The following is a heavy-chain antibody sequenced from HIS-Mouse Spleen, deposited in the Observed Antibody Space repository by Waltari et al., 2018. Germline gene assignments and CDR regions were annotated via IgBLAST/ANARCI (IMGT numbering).Heavy chain of an antibody. CDR2: SNPNSGGT. CDR1: GYTFTGYY. D-gene: IGHD3-22*01. J-gene: IGHJ3*02. Sequence: QVQLVQSGAEVKKPGASVKVSCKASGYTFTGYYMHWVRQAPGQGLEWLGWSNPNSGGTNDAQKFQGRVTMTRDTSISTAYMELSRLRSDDTAVYYCARPNYYDSSGYYSQDAFDIWGQGTMVTVSS. V-gene: IGHV1-2*02. CDR3: ARPNYYDSSGYYSQDAFDI.